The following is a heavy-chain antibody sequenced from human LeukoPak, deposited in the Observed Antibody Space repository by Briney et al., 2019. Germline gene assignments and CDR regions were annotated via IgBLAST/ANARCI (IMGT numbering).Heavy chain of an antibody. V-gene: IGHV3-7*01. CDR3: ARGARQPYIAADLNY. J-gene: IGHJ4*02. CDR2: IKQDGSEK. CDR1: GFTFSSYW. Sequence: GGSLRLSCAASGFTFSSYWMSWVRQAPGKGLEWVANIKQDGSEKYYVDSVKGRFTISRDNAKNSLYLQMNSLRAEDTAVYYCARGARQPYIAADLNYWGQGTLDTVSS. D-gene: IGHD6-13*01.